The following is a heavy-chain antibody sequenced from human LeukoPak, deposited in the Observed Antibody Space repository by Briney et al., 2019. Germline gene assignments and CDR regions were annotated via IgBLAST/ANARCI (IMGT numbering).Heavy chain of an antibody. CDR1: TFSFRNFA. D-gene: IGHD1-26*01. J-gene: IGHJ3*02. CDR3: ARKKWEPTSNDAFDI. CDR2: ISDSGHRT. V-gene: IGHV3-23*01. Sequence: PGGSLRLSCAASTFSFRNFAMSWVRLAPRKGLEWVSGISDSGHRTDYADSVEGRFTISRDNSKNTLYLQMDSLRAEDTALYYCARKKWEPTSNDAFDIWGQGTLVTVSS.